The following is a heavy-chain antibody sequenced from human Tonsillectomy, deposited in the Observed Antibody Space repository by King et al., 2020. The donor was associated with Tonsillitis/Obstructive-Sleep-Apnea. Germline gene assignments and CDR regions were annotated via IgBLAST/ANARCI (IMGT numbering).Heavy chain of an antibody. CDR3: ARGGTVDWGDY. CDR1: GFTFSSYG. V-gene: IGHV3-33*01. D-gene: IGHD3/OR15-3a*01. J-gene: IGHJ4*02. CDR2: IWYDGSNK. Sequence: QLVQSGGGVVQPGRSLRLSCAASGFTFSSYGMHWVRQAPGKGLEWVAVIWYDGSNKYYADSVKGRFTISRDNSKNTLYLQMNSLGAEDTAVYYCARGGTVDWGDYCGQGTLVTVSS.